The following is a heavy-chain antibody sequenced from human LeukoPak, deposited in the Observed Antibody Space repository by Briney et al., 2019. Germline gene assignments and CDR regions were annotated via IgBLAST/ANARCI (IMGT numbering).Heavy chain of an antibody. Sequence: SETLSLTCLVSGGSIRSGNYYWGWIRQPPGKGLEWIGSIYYTGSTYNNPSLKTRVTMSVDTSKNQFSLNLNSVTAADTAVYYCARGKSSSWNLYYYYYMDVWGKGTTVTVSS. V-gene: IGHV4-39*07. CDR3: ARGKSSSWNLYYYYYMDV. CDR2: IYYTGST. CDR1: GGSIRSGNYY. J-gene: IGHJ6*03. D-gene: IGHD6-13*01.